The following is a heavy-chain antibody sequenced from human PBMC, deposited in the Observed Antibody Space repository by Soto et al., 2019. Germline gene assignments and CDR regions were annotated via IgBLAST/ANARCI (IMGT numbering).Heavy chain of an antibody. CDR3: ARLRGYYKDYYYYMDV. CDR2: IYPGDSDT. CDR1: GYSFTSYW. D-gene: IGHD3-3*01. J-gene: IGHJ6*03. Sequence: GESLKISCKGSGYSFTSYWIGWVRQMPGKGLEWMGIIYPGDSDTRYSPSFQGQVTISADKSISTAYLQWSSLKASDTAMYYCARLRGYYKDYYYYMDVWGKGTTVTVSS. V-gene: IGHV5-51*01.